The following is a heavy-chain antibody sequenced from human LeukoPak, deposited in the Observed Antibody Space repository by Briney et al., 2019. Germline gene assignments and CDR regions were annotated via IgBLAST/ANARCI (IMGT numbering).Heavy chain of an antibody. D-gene: IGHD1-14*01. J-gene: IGHJ3*02. CDR1: GATFVSFD. CDR2: IIPILGAT. V-gene: IGHV1-69*04. CDR3: ASRSHRKAFDI. Sequence: SVKVSCKTSGATFVSFDINWVRQAPGQGLEWMGRIIPILGATNYAQKFQGTVTLTADTSTNTAYMELSNLRSEDTALYFCASRSHRKAFDIWGQGTMVTVSS.